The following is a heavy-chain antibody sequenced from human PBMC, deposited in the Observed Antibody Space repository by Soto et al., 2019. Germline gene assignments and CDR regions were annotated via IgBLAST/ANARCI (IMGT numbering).Heavy chain of an antibody. Sequence: GGSLRLSCAASGFTFSNYWMGWVRQAPGKGLEWVANINQDGSEKYYVDSVKGRFTISRDNAKNSLYLQMNSLRAEDTAVYYCAKAGPYGMDVWGQGTTVTVSS. V-gene: IGHV3-7*03. CDR2: INQDGSEK. J-gene: IGHJ6*02. D-gene: IGHD2-8*02. CDR3: AKAGPYGMDV. CDR1: GFTFSNYW.